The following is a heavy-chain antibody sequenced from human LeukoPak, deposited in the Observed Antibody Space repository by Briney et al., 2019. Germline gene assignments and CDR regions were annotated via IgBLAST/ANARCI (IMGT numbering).Heavy chain of an antibody. J-gene: IGHJ4*02. Sequence: PGGSLRLSCAASGFTFSSYAMSWVRQAPGKGLEWVSAISGSGGSTYYADSVEGRFTISRHNAKRSLYLQMNSLRAEDTAVYYCARDLGGYGDYGTNFDYWGQGTLVTVSS. V-gene: IGHV3-23*01. D-gene: IGHD4-17*01. CDR2: ISGSGGST. CDR1: GFTFSSYA. CDR3: ARDLGGYGDYGTNFDY.